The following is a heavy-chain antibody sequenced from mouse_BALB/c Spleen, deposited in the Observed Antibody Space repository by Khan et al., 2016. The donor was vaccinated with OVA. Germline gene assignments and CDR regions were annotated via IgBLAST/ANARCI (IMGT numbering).Heavy chain of an antibody. J-gene: IGHJ2*01. V-gene: IGHV1-20*02. Sequence: VQLKQSGPELVKPGASVKISCKASGYSFTGYFMNWVMQSHRKSLEWIGRINPHIGETLYNQKFKGKATLTVDESSRTVHMELRSLASEDSAVYYCARKNGSDFDYWGQGTTLTVSS. CDR3: ARKNGSDFDY. CDR2: INPHIGET. CDR1: GYSFTGYF. D-gene: IGHD1-1*01.